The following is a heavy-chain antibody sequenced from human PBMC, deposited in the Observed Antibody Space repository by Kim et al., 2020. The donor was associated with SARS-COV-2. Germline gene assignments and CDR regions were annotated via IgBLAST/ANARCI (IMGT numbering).Heavy chain of an antibody. V-gene: IGHV3-23*01. D-gene: IGHD3-3*01. CDR2: ISGSGGST. CDR1: GFTFSSYA. J-gene: IGHJ4*02. Sequence: GGSLRLSCAASGFTFSSYAMSWVRQAPGKGLEWVSAISGSGGSTYYADSVKGRFTISRDNSKNTLYLQMNSLRAEDTAVYYCAKDEALSDRRFWSGYQLDDYWGQGTLVTVSS. CDR3: AKDEALSDRRFWSGYQLDDY.